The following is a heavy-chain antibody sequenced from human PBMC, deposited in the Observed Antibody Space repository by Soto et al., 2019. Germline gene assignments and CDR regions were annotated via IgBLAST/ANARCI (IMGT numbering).Heavy chain of an antibody. CDR2: VAHDGRNT. D-gene: IGHD6-19*01. CDR3: AKGGRQWLVTSDFNY. V-gene: IGHV3-30*18. Sequence: VQLVESGGGVVQPGRSLRLSCAAAGFTFSDYAMHWVSQAPGKGLEWVAVVAHDGRNTHYADSVKGRFTISRDSSKNTVSLEMTSLRAEDTAVYYCAKGGRQWLVTSDFNYWGQGALVTVST. J-gene: IGHJ4*02. CDR1: GFTFSDYA.